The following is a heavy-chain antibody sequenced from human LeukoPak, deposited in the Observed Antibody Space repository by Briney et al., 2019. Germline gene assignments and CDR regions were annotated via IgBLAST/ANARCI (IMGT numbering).Heavy chain of an antibody. CDR1: GFTVSSNY. CDR3: ARDSGSGSGNFDY. D-gene: IGHD3-10*01. V-gene: IGHV3-53*01. Sequence: PGGSLRLSCAASGFTVSSNYMNSVRHAPGKGLEWVSGIYSGGNTYYADSVTGGFTISRNNFNNTLSLQMNSLRAEDTALYYCARDSGSGSGNFDYWGQGTLVTVSS. J-gene: IGHJ4*02. CDR2: IYSGGNT.